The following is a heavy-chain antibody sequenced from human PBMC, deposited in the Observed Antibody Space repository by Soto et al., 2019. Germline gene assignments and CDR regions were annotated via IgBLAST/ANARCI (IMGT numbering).Heavy chain of an antibody. CDR1: GFTCRSYV. CDR2: TSYEGSDK. V-gene: IGHV3-30*19. J-gene: IGHJ1*01. CDR3: ARWGMTGRVDV. Sequence: QVQLVESGGGVVQPGTSLRVSCVGSGFTCRSYVIHWVRQAPGKGLEWVALTSYEGSDKYYGDSVRGRFTISRDTSMNTVELQMVRPRLEETALGSCARWGMTGRVDVWGQGTLVSVSS. D-gene: IGHD3-10*01.